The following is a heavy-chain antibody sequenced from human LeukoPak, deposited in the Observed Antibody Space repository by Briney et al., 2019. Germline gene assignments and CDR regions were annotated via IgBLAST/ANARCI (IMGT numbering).Heavy chain of an antibody. V-gene: IGHV3-21*01. J-gene: IGHJ3*02. CDR2: ISSSSSYI. CDR1: GFTFSSYS. Sequence: GGSLRLSCAASGFTFSSYSMNWVRQAPGKGLEWISSISSSSSYIYYADSVKGRFTISRDNAKNSLHLQMNSLRAEDTAVYYCATSQPYIVVVVAGDAFDIWGQGTMVTVSS. D-gene: IGHD2-15*01. CDR3: ATSQPYIVVVVAGDAFDI.